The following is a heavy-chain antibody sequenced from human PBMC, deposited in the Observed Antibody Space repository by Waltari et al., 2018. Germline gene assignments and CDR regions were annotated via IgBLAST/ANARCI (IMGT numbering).Heavy chain of an antibody. D-gene: IGHD5-18*01. V-gene: IGHV1-69*04. CDR1: GGTFSSYA. CDR2: IIPILGIA. Sequence: QLQLVQSGAEVKKPGSSVKVSCKASGGTFSSYAISWVRQAPGQGLEWMGGIIPILGIANYAHKFQGRVTITADESTSTAYMELSSLRSEDTAVYYCARVRRVNQWGGYSYGYYFDYWGQGTLVTVSS. CDR3: ARVRRVNQWGGYSYGYYFDY. J-gene: IGHJ4*02.